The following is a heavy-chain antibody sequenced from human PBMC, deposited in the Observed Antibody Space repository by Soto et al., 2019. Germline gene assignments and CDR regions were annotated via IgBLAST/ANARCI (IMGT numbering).Heavy chain of an antibody. CDR3: AREQGGYSYGDT. D-gene: IGHD5-18*01. J-gene: IGHJ5*02. CDR1: GYIFTDYG. CDR2: VNIRSGDI. V-gene: IGHV1-18*01. Sequence: QVQLVQSGAEVKKPGASVKVSCKASGYIFTDYGISWVRQAPGQGLEWMGWVNIRSGDINHAQNLQGRVTMTTDRSRGTAFRELRSLRLDDTAVYYCAREQGGYSYGDTWGQGTLVTVSS.